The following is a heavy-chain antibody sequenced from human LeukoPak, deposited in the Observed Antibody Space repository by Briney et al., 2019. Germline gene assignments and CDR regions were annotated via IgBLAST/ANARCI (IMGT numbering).Heavy chain of an antibody. CDR3: AREIANCSGGSCYSSGLDY. D-gene: IGHD2-15*01. Sequence: SETLSLICTVSGGSISSYYWSWIRQPPGKGLEWIGYIYYSGSTNYNPSLKSRVTISVDTSKNQFSLKLSSVTAADTAVYYCAREIANCSGGSCYSSGLDYWGQGTLVTVSS. CDR1: GGSISSYY. CDR2: IYYSGST. V-gene: IGHV4-59*12. J-gene: IGHJ4*02.